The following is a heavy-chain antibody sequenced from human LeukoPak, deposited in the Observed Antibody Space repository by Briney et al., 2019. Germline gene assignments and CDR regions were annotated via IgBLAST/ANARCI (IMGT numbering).Heavy chain of an antibody. CDR2: ISSSSSYI. CDR3: ARDVEVVLRYFDWLLLDY. D-gene: IGHD3-9*01. V-gene: IGHV3-21*01. Sequence: GGTLRLSCAASGFTFSSYSMNWVRQAPGKGLEWVSSISSSSSYIYYADSVKGRFTISRDNAKNSLYLQMNSLRAEDTAVYYCARDVEVVLRYFDWLLLDYWGQGTLVTVSS. CDR1: GFTFSSYS. J-gene: IGHJ4*02.